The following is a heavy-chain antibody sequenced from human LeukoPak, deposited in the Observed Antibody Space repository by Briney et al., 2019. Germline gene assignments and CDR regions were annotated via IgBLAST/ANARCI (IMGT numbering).Heavy chain of an antibody. Sequence: SETLSLTCTVSGGSISSYYWSWIRQPPGKGLEWIGYIYYSGSTNYNPSLKSRVTISVDTSKNQFSLKLSSVTAADTAVYYCARYTIFAGAAAFDIWGQGTMVTVSS. CDR3: ARYTIFAGAAAFDI. J-gene: IGHJ3*02. D-gene: IGHD3-3*01. V-gene: IGHV4-59*01. CDR2: IYYSGST. CDR1: GGSISSYY.